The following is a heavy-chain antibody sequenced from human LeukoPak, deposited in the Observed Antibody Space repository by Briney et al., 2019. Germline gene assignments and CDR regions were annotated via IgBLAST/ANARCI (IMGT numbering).Heavy chain of an antibody. J-gene: IGHJ4*02. D-gene: IGHD3-22*01. Sequence: VSVKVSCKASGYTFTSYYMHWVRQAPGQGLEWMGIINPSGGSTSYAQKFQGRVTMTRDTSTSTVYMELSSLRSEDTAVYYCARSAALNYYDSSGYPDYWGQGTLVTVSS. CDR1: GYTFTSYY. V-gene: IGHV1-46*01. CDR2: INPSGGST. CDR3: ARSAALNYYDSSGYPDY.